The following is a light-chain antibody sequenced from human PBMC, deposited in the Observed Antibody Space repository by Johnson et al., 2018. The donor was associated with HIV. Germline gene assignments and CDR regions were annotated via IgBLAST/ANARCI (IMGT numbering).Light chain of an antibody. J-gene: IGLJ1*01. CDR2: ENN. Sequence: QSVLTQPPSVSAAPGQKVTISCSGSTSNIGNNYVSWYQHLPGTAPKLLICENNKRPSGIPDRFSGSKSGTSATLGITGLQTGDEADYYCGTWDSSLSAHYVVGTGTNITLL. CDR1: TSNIGNNY. V-gene: IGLV1-51*02. CDR3: GTWDSSLSAHYV.